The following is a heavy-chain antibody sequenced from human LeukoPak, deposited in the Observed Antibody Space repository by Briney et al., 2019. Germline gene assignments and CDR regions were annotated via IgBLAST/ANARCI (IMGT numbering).Heavy chain of an antibody. CDR2: ISSSGTTI. CDR1: GFTFSGDY. J-gene: IGHJ4*02. CDR3: ARTYDFGDYYFDY. D-gene: IGHD4-17*01. V-gene: IGHV3-11*01. Sequence: GGSLRLSCAASGFTFSGDYMSWIRQAPGKGLEWVSFISSSGTTIYYTDSVKGRFTISRDNAKKSLYLQMNSLRVEDTAVYYCARTYDFGDYYFDYWGQGTLVTVSS.